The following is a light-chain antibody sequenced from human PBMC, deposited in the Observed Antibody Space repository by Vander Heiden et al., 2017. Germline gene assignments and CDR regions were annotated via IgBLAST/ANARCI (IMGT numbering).Light chain of an antibody. CDR2: SNN. CDR3: AGWDDSLNGWV. V-gene: IGLV1-44*01. CDR1: RSNIGSNT. Sequence: QSVLTQSPSASGTPGQRVTISCSGSRSNIGSNTVDWYQQFPGTAPKILMYSNNPRPSGVPDRFSGSKSGTSGALAISGLQSEDEADYYCAGWDDSLNGWVFGGGTKLTVL. J-gene: IGLJ3*02.